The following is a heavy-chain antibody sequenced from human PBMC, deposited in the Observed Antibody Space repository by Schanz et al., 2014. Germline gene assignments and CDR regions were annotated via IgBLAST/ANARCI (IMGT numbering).Heavy chain of an antibody. CDR2: VSSYDTTV. CDR1: GFTFADYY. V-gene: IGHV3-11*01. D-gene: IGHD3-3*01. J-gene: IGHJ6*02. Sequence: QVQLLESGGGLFKPGGSLRLSCAGSGFTFADYYMTWIRQAPGKGLEWISYVSSYDTTVSYADSVKGRFTISRDNAKNSVYLQMTSLRVEDTAVYYCARYGFRQFGVVYGLAVWGQGTTVTVS. CDR3: ARYGFRQFGVVYGLAV.